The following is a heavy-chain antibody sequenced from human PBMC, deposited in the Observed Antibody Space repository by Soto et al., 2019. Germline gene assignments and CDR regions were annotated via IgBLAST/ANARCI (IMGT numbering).Heavy chain of an antibody. D-gene: IGHD3-10*01. CDR1: SGFISSGDYY. CDR2: VHFSGSA. CDR3: ARASYLGGYCMTFDY. Sequence: PSETLSLTCTVSSGFISSGDYYWSWIRRSPGKGLEWIGYVHFSGSAYYNPSLKSRLSISVDTSKNQFSLRLTSMTASDAAVYYCARASYLGGYCMTFDYWGQGTQVTVSS. V-gene: IGHV4-30-4*01. J-gene: IGHJ4*02.